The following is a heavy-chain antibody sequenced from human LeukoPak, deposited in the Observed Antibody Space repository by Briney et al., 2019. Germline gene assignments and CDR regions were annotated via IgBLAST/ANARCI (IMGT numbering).Heavy chain of an antibody. CDR3: ASGAVGDSSGYYPPDI. D-gene: IGHD3-22*01. CDR2: FTYTSNT. J-gene: IGHJ3*02. CDR1: GDSVTSTY. Sequence: SETLSLTCTVFGDSVTSTYLSWIRQPPGKGLEWIGYFTYTSNTSDIPSCKSRVTISVDMSRNKFTFKMTLVMAADTAVYYCASGAVGDSSGYYPPDIWGQGTMVTVSS. V-gene: IGHV4-59*02.